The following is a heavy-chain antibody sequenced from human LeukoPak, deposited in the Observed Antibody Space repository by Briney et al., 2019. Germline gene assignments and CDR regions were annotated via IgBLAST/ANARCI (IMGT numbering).Heavy chain of an antibody. CDR1: GYTFTSCD. CDR3: AAERYYDSSDYYNY. V-gene: IGHV1-8*01. J-gene: IGHJ4*02. CDR2: MNPNSGNT. D-gene: IGHD3-22*01. Sequence: ASVKVSCKASGYTFTSCDINWVRQATGQGLEWMGWMNPNSGNTGYAQKFQGRVTMTEDTSTDTAYMELSSLRSEDTAVYYCAAERYYDSSDYYNYWGQGTLVTVSS.